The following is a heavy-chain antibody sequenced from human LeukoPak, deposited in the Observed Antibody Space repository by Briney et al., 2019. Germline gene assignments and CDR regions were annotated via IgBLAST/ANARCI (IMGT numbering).Heavy chain of an antibody. J-gene: IGHJ5*02. V-gene: IGHV6-1*01. CDR1: VDSPSVSSTT. CDR3: ASKNSYSA. CDR2: TYYRSKCYS. D-gene: IGHD2-15*01. Sequence: SQTLSLTCAISVDSPSVSSTTGNCISHSPSRGLELLGRTYYRSKCYSDYAVSVKSPITTNPDTSNNQVSLQLTSVTPDDTAVYYCASKNSYSAWGQGTLVTVSS.